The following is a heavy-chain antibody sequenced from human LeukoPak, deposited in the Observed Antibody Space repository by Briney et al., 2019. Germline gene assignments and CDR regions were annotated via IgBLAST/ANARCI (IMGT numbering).Heavy chain of an antibody. D-gene: IGHD1-26*01. J-gene: IGHJ4*02. CDR3: ARGGSYLGHCDY. Sequence: PSETLSLTCTVSGGAISSYYWTWFRQPPGKGLEWIGYIYYSGSTNYNPSLKSRVTISVDTSKNQFSLKLSSVTAADTAVYYCARGGSYLGHCDYWGQGTLVTVSS. CDR2: IYYSGST. V-gene: IGHV4-59*01. CDR1: GGAISSYY.